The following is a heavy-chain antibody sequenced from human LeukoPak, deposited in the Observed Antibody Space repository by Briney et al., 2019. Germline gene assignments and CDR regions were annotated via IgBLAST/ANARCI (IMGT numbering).Heavy chain of an antibody. D-gene: IGHD4-23*01. J-gene: IGHJ4*02. CDR2: IYYSGST. Sequence: SETLSLTCTVSGGSVSSGSYYWSWIRQPPGKGLEWIGYIYYSGSTKYNPSLESRVTISIDTSKNQFSLRLSSVTAADTAVYYCARYYGGNSDFDYWGQGTLVTVSS. CDR1: GGSVSSGSYY. CDR3: ARYYGGNSDFDY. V-gene: IGHV4-61*01.